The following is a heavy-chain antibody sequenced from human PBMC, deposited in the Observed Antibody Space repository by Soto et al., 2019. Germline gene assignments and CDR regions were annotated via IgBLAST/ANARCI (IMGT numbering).Heavy chain of an antibody. Sequence: SETLSLTCTVSGGSVSNYFWSWIRQPPGKGLEWIGYIYNSGRINYNPSLKSRVTISVDTSKNQFSLKLSSVTAADTAVYYCAHGDSQGPVAYSGQGTLVTVSS. CDR1: GGSVSNYF. CDR3: AHGDSQGPVAY. V-gene: IGHV4-59*02. D-gene: IGHD4-17*01. CDR2: IYNSGRI. J-gene: IGHJ4*02.